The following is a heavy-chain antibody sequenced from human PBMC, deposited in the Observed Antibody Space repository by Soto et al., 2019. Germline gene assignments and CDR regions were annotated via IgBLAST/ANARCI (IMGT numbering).Heavy chain of an antibody. CDR3: ARPFLVGATRFRFGDYGMDV. Sequence: PGESQKISCKGSGYSFTSYGSSWVRQMPGKGLEWMGRIDPSDSYTNYSPSFQGHVTISADKSISTAYLQWSSLKASDTAMYYCARPFLVGATRFRFGDYGMDVWGQGTTVTVSS. D-gene: IGHD1-26*01. J-gene: IGHJ6*02. V-gene: IGHV5-10-1*01. CDR2: IDPSDSYT. CDR1: GYSFTSYG.